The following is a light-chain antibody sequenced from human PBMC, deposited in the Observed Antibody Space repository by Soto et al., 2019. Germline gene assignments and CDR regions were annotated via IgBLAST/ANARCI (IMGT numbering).Light chain of an antibody. CDR3: LQYYRSPHT. V-gene: IGKV4-1*01. Sequence: IVMTQSPDSLAVSLGERATINCRSSQSVFQSFHRKNLIAWYQQKPGQPPKLLFYWASARESGVPDRFSVSESGTDFTLTINSLQAEDVAVYYCLQYYRSPHTFGGGTKLEIK. CDR1: QSVFQSFHRKNL. CDR2: WAS. J-gene: IGKJ2*01.